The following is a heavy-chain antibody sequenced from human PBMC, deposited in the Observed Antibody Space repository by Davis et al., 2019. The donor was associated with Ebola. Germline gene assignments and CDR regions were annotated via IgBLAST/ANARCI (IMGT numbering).Heavy chain of an antibody. CDR2: INPDGTLA. V-gene: IGHV3-74*01. CDR3: ARNPGPFWSGYLGLSTTFDY. Sequence: GESLKISCVASGFTFSNSWIHWVRQVPGKGLVWISRINPDGTLAAYADSVKGRFTISRDNSKNTLYLQMNSLRAEDTAVYYCARNPGPFWSGYLGLSTTFDYWGQGTLVTVSS. D-gene: IGHD3-3*01. CDR1: GFTFSNSW. J-gene: IGHJ4*02.